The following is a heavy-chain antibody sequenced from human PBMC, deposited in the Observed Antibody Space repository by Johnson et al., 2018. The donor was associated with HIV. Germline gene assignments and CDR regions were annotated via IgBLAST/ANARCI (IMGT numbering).Heavy chain of an antibody. CDR3: ATEGALTGTDAFDI. CDR1: GFIFSDYY. CDR2: ISSSGSNK. V-gene: IGHV3-11*04. Sequence: VQLVESGGGLVKPGGSLRLSCAASGFIFSDYYMSWIRQAPGKGLEWVSYISSSGSNKYYADSVKGRFTISRDNSKNTLHLQMNSLRAEDTAVYYCATEGALTGTDAFDIWGQGTMVTVSS. D-gene: IGHD7-27*01. J-gene: IGHJ3*02.